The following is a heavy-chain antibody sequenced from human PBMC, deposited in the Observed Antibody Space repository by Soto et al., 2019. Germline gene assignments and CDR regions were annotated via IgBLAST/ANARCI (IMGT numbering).Heavy chain of an antibody. J-gene: IGHJ4*02. Sequence: GGSLRLSCAASGFTFSRNAIHWVRQAPGKGLEWVAVIWHDGSNEFYADSVKGRFTVSRDNSKNTVFLQMNSLRVEDTAIYFCARDVVDTGMGPIDYWGQGTLVTVSS. CDR3: ARDVVDTGMGPIDY. CDR2: IWHDGSNE. V-gene: IGHV3-33*01. CDR1: GFTFSRNA. D-gene: IGHD5-18*01.